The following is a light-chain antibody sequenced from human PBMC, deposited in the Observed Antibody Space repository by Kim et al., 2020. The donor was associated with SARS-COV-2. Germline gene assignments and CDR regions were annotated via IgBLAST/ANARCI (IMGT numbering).Light chain of an antibody. CDR2: DAS. CDR3: QEYKSDSWT. J-gene: IGKJ1*01. V-gene: IGKV1-5*01. Sequence: GDRVTITCRASQSINIWLAWYQQKPGKAPNLLIYDASILESGVPSSFSGSGSGTQFTLTISSLQPDDFATYYCQEYKSDSWTFGQGTKVESK. CDR1: QSINIW.